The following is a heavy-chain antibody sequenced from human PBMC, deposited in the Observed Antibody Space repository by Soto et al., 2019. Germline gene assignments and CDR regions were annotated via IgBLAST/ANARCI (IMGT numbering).Heavy chain of an antibody. CDR1: GYTFTGYY. CDR2: INPNSGGT. D-gene: IGHD1-7*01. J-gene: IGHJ4*02. V-gene: IGHV1-2*02. CDR3: ARALTGTAPGY. Sequence: VKVSCKASGYTFTGYYMHWVRQAPGQGLEWMGWINPNSGGTNYAQKFQGRVTMARNTSISTAYMELSRLRSDDTAVYYCARALTGTAPGYWGQGTLVTVSS.